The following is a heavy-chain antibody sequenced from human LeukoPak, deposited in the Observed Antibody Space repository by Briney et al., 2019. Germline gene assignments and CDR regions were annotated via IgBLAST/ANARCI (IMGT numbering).Heavy chain of an antibody. V-gene: IGHV4-59*01. J-gene: IGHJ4*02. Sequence: SETLSLTCTVSGGSITNYYWSWIRQPPGKGLEWIGFSYYNGNTNYNPSLKSRVTISVDTSKNQFSLKLSSVTAADTAVYYCARVSGIVGATFRFDYWGQGTLVTVSS. CDR3: ARVSGIVGATFRFDY. CDR1: GGSITNYY. CDR2: SYYNGNT. D-gene: IGHD1-26*01.